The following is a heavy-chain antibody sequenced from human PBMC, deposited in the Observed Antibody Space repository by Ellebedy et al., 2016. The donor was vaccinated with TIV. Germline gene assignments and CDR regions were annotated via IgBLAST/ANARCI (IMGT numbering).Heavy chain of an antibody. CDR2: IRSKAYGGTT. Sequence: GESLKISXTASGFTFGDYAMSWVRQAPGKGLEWVSFIRSKAYGGTTEYAASVEGRFTISRDDSKSIAYLQMNSLKAVDTAVYYCTRDLTTLAAAGTGIYYYTMDVWGQGTTVTVSS. D-gene: IGHD6-13*01. CDR1: GFTFGDYA. V-gene: IGHV3-49*04. CDR3: TRDLTTLAAAGTGIYYYTMDV. J-gene: IGHJ6*02.